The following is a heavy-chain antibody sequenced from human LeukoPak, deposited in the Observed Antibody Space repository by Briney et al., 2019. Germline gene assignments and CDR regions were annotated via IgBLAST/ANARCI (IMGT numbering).Heavy chain of an antibody. Sequence: GESLKISGKGSGYSFAGYWIGGVRQMPGKGLGWMGIISPGDSDTRYSPSLQGQVTISADKYISTAYLQWSSLKASDTDMYYCARGYSGYDYFDYWGQGTLVTVSS. CDR3: ARGYSGYDYFDY. V-gene: IGHV5-51*01. D-gene: IGHD5-12*01. J-gene: IGHJ4*02. CDR2: ISPGDSDT. CDR1: GYSFAGYW.